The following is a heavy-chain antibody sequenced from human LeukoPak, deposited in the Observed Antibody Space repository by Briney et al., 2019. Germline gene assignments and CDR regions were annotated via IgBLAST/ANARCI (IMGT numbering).Heavy chain of an antibody. Sequence: SETLSLTCTVSGGSISGYYWTWMRQPPGKGLEWIGYIYYSVSTKYNPSLKSRVTISADTSKNQVSLKLSSVTAADTAVYYCAIAVAGWVDYWGQGTLVTVSS. CDR3: AIAVAGWVDY. J-gene: IGHJ4*02. CDR1: GGSISGYY. CDR2: IYYSVST. V-gene: IGHV4-59*01. D-gene: IGHD6-19*01.